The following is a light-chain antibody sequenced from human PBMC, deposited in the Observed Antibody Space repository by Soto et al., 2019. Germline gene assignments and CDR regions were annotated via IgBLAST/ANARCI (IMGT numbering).Light chain of an antibody. CDR1: QSVRNY. J-gene: IGKJ2*01. V-gene: IGKV3-11*01. CDR3: QQRSNCPPYT. CDR2: DAS. Sequence: EIVLTQSPATLSLSPGETATLSCRASQSVRNYFAWYQQKPGQAPRLLIYDASNRATGIPARFSGSGSGTDFTLTISSLEPEDFAVYYCQQRSNCPPYTFGQGTKLEIK.